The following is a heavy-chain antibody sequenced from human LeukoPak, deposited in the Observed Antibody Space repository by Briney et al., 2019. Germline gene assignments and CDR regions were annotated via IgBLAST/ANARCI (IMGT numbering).Heavy chain of an antibody. J-gene: IGHJ5*02. D-gene: IGHD3-10*01. CDR1: GFTFSSYS. V-gene: IGHV3-21*01. CDR3: ARDYLSYGSGSSNWFDP. CDR2: ISSSSSYI. Sequence: GGSLRLSCAASGFTFSSYSMNWVRQAPGKGLEWVSSISSSSSYIYYADSVKGRFTISRDNAKNSLYLQMNSLRAEDTAVYYCARDYLSYGSGSSNWFDPWGQGTLVTVSS.